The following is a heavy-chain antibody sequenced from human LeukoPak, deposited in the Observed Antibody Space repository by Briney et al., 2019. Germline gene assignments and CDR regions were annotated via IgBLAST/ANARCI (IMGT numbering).Heavy chain of an antibody. Sequence: PSETLSLTCSVSGGSISSSDYYWSWIRQPPGKGLEWTGYIYYSGSTYSNPSLKSRVTISIDTSKNQFLLKLSSVTAADTAVYYCARDRYECSGGICSPYNWFDPWGQGTLVTVSS. CDR2: IYYSGST. CDR3: ARDRYECSGGICSPYNWFDP. CDR1: GGSISSSDYY. V-gene: IGHV4-30-4*01. D-gene: IGHD2-15*01. J-gene: IGHJ5*02.